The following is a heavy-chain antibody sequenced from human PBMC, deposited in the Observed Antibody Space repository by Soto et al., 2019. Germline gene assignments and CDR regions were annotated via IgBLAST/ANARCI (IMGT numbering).Heavy chain of an antibody. CDR1: GFTFSSYS. Sequence: EVQLVESGGGLVKPGGSLRLSCAASGFTFSSYSMNWVRQAPGKGLEWVSSISSSSSYIYYADSVKGRFTISRDNAKNSLYLQMNSLRAEDTAVYYCARGLAAAGVSSDYWGQGTLVTVSS. CDR3: ARGLAAAGVSSDY. CDR2: ISSSSSYI. J-gene: IGHJ4*02. V-gene: IGHV3-21*01. D-gene: IGHD6-13*01.